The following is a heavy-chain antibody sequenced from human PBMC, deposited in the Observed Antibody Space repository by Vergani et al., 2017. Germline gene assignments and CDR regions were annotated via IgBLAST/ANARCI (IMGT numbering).Heavy chain of an antibody. CDR3: ARAVGYYYDSSGSY. V-gene: IGHV3-21*01. Sequence: EVQLVESGGGLVKPGGSLRLSCAASGFTFSSYSMNWVRQGPGKGLEWVSSISSSSSYIYYADSVKGRFTISRDNAKNSLYLQMNSLRAEDTAVYYCARAVGYYYDSSGSYWGQGTLVTVSS. CDR2: ISSSSSYI. CDR1: GFTFSSYS. J-gene: IGHJ4*02. D-gene: IGHD3-22*01.